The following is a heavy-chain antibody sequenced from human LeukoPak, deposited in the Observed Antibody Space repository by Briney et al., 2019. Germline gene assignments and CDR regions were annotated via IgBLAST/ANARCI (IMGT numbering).Heavy chain of an antibody. D-gene: IGHD6-19*01. CDR3: AREWTYSSGFDY. V-gene: IGHV4-61*02. CDR1: GGSISSGSYY. Sequence: SETLSLTCTVSGGSISSGSYYWSWIRQPAGKGLEWIGRIYTSGSTNYNPSLKSRVTISVDTSKNQFSLKLSSVTAADTAVYYCAREWTYSSGFDYWGQGTLVTVSS. CDR2: IYTSGST. J-gene: IGHJ4*02.